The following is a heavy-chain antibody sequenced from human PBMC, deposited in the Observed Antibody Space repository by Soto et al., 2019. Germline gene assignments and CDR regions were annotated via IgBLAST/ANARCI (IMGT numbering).Heavy chain of an antibody. J-gene: IGHJ5*02. Sequence: QGQLVQSGAEVKQPGSSVKVSCKASGGIFTSCLITCGRQAPGQGLEWLGGIIPIFGTVNYAQKSQGRVTIIDDQSTSTAYMELRRLRSEDTAVYCCARGGYGDTQWLDPWGQGTLVTVSS. V-gene: IGHV1-69*12. CDR1: GGIFTSCL. D-gene: IGHD4-17*01. CDR3: ARGGYGDTQWLDP. CDR2: IIPIFGTV.